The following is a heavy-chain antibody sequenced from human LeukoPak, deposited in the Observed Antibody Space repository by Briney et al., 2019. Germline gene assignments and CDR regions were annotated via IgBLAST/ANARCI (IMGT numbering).Heavy chain of an antibody. D-gene: IGHD3-3*01. CDR3: ARDFWSGSNWLDP. CDR2: ISYSGSA. V-gene: IGHV4-59*11. CDR1: GASISSHS. Sequence: SDTLSLTCTVSGASISSHSVSWIRQPPGKGPEWIGCISYSGSANYNPSLKSRVTISLDTAKNQFSLRLSSVTTADTAVYYCARDFWSGSNWLDPWGQGTLVTVSS. J-gene: IGHJ5*02.